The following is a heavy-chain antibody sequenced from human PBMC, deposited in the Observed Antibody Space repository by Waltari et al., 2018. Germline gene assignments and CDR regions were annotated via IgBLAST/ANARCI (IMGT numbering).Heavy chain of an antibody. CDR2: VDPEDGET. D-gene: IGHD5-12*01. V-gene: IGHV1-69-2*01. J-gene: IGHJ3*02. Sequence: EVQLVQSGAEVKKPGATVKISCKVSGYTFTDYYMHWVQQAPGKGLEWMGLVDPEDGETIYAEKFQGRVTITADTSTDTAYMELSSLRSEDTAVYYCARVRLLSRYSGYDLAHDAFDIWGQGTMVTVSS. CDR3: ARVRLLSRYSGYDLAHDAFDI. CDR1: GYTFTDYY.